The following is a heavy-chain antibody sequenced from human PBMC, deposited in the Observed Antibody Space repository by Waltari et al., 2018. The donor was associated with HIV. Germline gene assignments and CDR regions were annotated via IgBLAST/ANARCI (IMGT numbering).Heavy chain of an antibody. D-gene: IGHD3-9*01. Sequence: QLQLQESGPGLVKPSETLSLTCTVSGGSIRSRSYYWGWIRQPSGKGLEWIGSIYYSGSTYYNPSLKSRVTISVDTSKNQFSLKLSSVTAADTAVYYCARQGGYDILTGYYTYFDYWGQGTLVTVSS. V-gene: IGHV4-39*01. CDR1: GGSIRSRSYY. CDR2: IYYSGST. J-gene: IGHJ4*02. CDR3: ARQGGYDILTGYYTYFDY.